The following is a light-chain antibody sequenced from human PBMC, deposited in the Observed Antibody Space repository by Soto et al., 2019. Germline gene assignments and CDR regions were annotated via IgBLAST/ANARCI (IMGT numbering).Light chain of an antibody. CDR1: QSINSN. CDR3: QQYNNWPRAT. Sequence: IVMTQSPATLSVSLGERATLSYRASQSINSNLAWYQQKPGQAPRLLMFRASIRATGFPARFSGSGSGTEFNITISSLQSEDSAVYYCQQYNNWPRATFGGGTKVEIK. CDR2: RAS. J-gene: IGKJ4*01. V-gene: IGKV3-15*01.